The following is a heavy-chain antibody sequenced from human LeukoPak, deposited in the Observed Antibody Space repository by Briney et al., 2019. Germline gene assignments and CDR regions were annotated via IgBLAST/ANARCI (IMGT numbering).Heavy chain of an antibody. J-gene: IGHJ4*02. D-gene: IGHD2/OR15-2a*01. CDR1: GFTFSNYG. CDR3: AKDSAKKYGDY. Sequence: GGTLRLSCAASGFTFSNYGMGWVRQTPGKGLEWLSSVSGSGANTYYADSVKGRFTISRENSKNTLYLQMNSLRAEDTAVYYCAKDSAKKYGDYWGQGTLVTVSS. V-gene: IGHV3-23*01. CDR2: VSGSGANT.